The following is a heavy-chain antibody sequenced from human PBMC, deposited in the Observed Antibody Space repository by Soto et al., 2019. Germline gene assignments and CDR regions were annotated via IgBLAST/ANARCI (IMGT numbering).Heavy chain of an antibody. Sequence: PGESLKISCKGSGYSLTSYWIGWVRQMPGKGLEWKGNIYPGDSDTRYSPYFQGQVTISADKSISTAYLQWSSLKASDTAMYYCARSGVGGGSRGYSGYDPDYWGQGTLVTVSS. J-gene: IGHJ4*02. CDR2: IYPGDSDT. V-gene: IGHV5-51*01. D-gene: IGHD5-12*01. CDR3: ARSGVGGGSRGYSGYDPDY. CDR1: GYSLTSYW.